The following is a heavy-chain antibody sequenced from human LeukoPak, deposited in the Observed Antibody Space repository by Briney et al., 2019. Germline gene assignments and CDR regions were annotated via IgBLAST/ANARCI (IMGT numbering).Heavy chain of an antibody. CDR3: ARARYCSSSWPHFDY. CDR1: GYSFTSYW. J-gene: IGHJ4*02. CDR2: IDPSDSYT. Sequence: GESLKISCKGSGYSFTSYWISWVRQMPGKGLEWMGRIDPSDSYTNYSPSFQGHVTISADKSISTAYLQWSSLKASDTAMYYCARARYCSSSWPHFDYWGQGTLVTVSS. D-gene: IGHD6-13*01. V-gene: IGHV5-10-1*01.